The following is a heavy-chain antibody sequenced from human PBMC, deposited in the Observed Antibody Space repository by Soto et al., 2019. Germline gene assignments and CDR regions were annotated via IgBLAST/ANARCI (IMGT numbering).Heavy chain of an antibody. D-gene: IGHD3-9*01. CDR1: GGSFSGYY. CDR3: ARVALLRYFDWLPDSRLYGMDV. CDR2: INHSGST. J-gene: IGHJ6*02. V-gene: IGHV4-34*01. Sequence: QVQLQQWGAGLLKPSETLSLTCAVYGGSFSGYYWSWIRQPPGKGLEWIGEINHSGSTNYNPSLKSRVTISVDTSKNQFSLKLSSVTAADTAVYYCARVALLRYFDWLPDSRLYGMDVWGQGTTVTVSS.